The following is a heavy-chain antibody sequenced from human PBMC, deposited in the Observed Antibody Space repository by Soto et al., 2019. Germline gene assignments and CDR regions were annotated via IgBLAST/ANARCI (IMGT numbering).Heavy chain of an antibody. D-gene: IGHD4-17*01. V-gene: IGHV6-1*01. J-gene: IGHJ4*02. CDR3: ARDSPGYGDYVLFDY. Sequence: QVQLQQSGPGLVKPSQTLSLTCAISGDSVSSNSVAWNWIRQSPSRGLEWLGRTYYRSKWSNDYAGSVESRITITPDTSKTQFSLQLDSVTPEDTAVYYCARDSPGYGDYVLFDYWGQGTRVTVSS. CDR1: GDSVSSNSVA. CDR2: TYYRSKWSN.